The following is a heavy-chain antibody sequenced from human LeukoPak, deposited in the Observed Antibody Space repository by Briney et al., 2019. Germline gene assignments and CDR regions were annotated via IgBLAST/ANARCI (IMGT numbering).Heavy chain of an antibody. J-gene: IGHJ4*02. CDR2: ISSNGGST. D-gene: IGHD3-9*01. CDR1: GFTFSSYA. Sequence: GGSLRLSCAASGFTFSSYAMHWVRQAPGKGLEYVSAISSNGGSTYYANSVKGRFTISRDNSKNTLYLQMGSLRAEDMAVYYCARDPSTVYDILTGAPFDYWGQGTLVTVSS. CDR3: ARDPSTVYDILTGAPFDY. V-gene: IGHV3-64*01.